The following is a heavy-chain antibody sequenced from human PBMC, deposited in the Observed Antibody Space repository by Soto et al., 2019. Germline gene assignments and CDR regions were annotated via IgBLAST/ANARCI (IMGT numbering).Heavy chain of an antibody. CDR3: ARHSSLNWFDP. CDR2: IYYSGST. D-gene: IGHD2-2*01. V-gene: IGHV4-59*08. Sequence: SETLSLTCTVSGGSIRTSYWSWIRQPPGKGLEWIAYIYYSGSTSYNPSLKSRVTIVVDTSKNQFSLKLSSVTAADTAVYYCARHSSLNWFDPWGQGTLVTVSS. CDR1: GGSIRTSY. J-gene: IGHJ5*02.